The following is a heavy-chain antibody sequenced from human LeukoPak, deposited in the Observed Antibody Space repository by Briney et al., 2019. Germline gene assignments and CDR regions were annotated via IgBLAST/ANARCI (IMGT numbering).Heavy chain of an antibody. CDR3: ARGSPEYSSSWSDY. D-gene: IGHD6-13*01. CDR1: GFTFTAYG. V-gene: IGHV3-33*01. CDR2: IGFDGNNK. Sequence: GGSLRLSCAASGFTFTAYGMHWVRQAPGKGLEWVAVIGFDGNNKYYADSVKGRFTISRDNSKNTLYLQMNSLRAEDTAVYYCARGSPEYSSSWSDYWGQGTLVTVSS. J-gene: IGHJ4*02.